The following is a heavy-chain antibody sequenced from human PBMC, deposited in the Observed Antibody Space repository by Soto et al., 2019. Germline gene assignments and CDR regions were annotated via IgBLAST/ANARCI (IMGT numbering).Heavy chain of an antibody. CDR3: AKDTGAGMAPDYFDY. J-gene: IGHJ4*02. CDR2: ISWNSGSI. V-gene: IGHV3-9*01. D-gene: IGHD3-10*01. CDR1: GFTFDDYA. Sequence: GGSLRLSCAASGFTFDDYAMHWVRQAPGKGLEWVSGISWNSGSIGYADSVKGRFTISRDNAKNSLYLQMNSLRAEDTALYYCAKDTGAGMAPDYFDYWGQGTLVTVSS.